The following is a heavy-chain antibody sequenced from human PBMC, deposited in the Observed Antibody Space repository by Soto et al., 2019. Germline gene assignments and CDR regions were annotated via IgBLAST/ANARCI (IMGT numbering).Heavy chain of an antibody. V-gene: IGHV3-30*18. J-gene: IGHJ4*02. CDR1: GFTFSSYG. CDR3: AKDRTGDFDY. D-gene: IGHD7-27*01. Sequence: GESLKISCAASGFTFSSYGMHWVRQAPGKGLEWVAVISYDGSNKYYADSVKGRFTISRDNSKNTLYLQMNSLRAEDTAVYYCAKDRTGDFDYWGQGTLVTVSS. CDR2: ISYDGSNK.